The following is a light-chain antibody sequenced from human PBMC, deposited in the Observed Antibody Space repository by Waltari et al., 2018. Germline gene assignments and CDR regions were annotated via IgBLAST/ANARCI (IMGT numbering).Light chain of an antibody. CDR3: VLYMGSAIVE. CDR2: STS. CDR1: SGSVSISYY. V-gene: IGLV8-61*01. J-gene: IGLJ3*02. Sequence: QTVVTPEPSPSVSPAGTVTLTCGLTSGSVSISYYARWYQQSPGQAPRTLIYSTSTRSFGVPDRFSGSILGNKAALTITGAQADDEAVYYSVLYMGSAIVEFGGGTKLTVL.